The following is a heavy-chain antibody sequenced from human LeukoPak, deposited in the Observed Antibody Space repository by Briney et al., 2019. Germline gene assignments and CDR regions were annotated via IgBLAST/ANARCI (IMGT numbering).Heavy chain of an antibody. CDR1: GGSISSGGYY. J-gene: IGHJ3*02. D-gene: IGHD2-15*01. Sequence: KASQTLSLTCTVSGGSISSGGYYWSWIRQHPGKGLEWIGYIYYSGSTYYNPSLKSRVTISVDTSKNQFSLKLSSVTAADTAVYYCARLSPPVAAHILLDEDAFDIWGQGTMVTVSS. CDR2: IYYSGST. CDR3: ARLSPPVAAHILLDEDAFDI. V-gene: IGHV4-31*03.